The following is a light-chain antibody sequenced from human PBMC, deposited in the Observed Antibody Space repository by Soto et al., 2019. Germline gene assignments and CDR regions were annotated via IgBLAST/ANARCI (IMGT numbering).Light chain of an antibody. Sequence: DIQVTQLPSSLCASVRERVTISCRASQTISSWLAWYQQKPGKAAKLLIYKASTLKSGVPSRFSGSGSGTEFTLTISSLQPDDFATYYCQHYNSYSEAVGPGTQVEIK. J-gene: IGKJ1*01. V-gene: IGKV1-5*03. CDR2: KAS. CDR3: QHYNSYSEA. CDR1: QTISSW.